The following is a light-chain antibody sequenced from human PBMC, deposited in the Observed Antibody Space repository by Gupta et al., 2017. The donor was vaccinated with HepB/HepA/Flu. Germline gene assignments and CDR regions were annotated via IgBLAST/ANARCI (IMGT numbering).Light chain of an antibody. CDR3: NYRDSSGNL. CDR1: SLRSDY. J-gene: IGLJ2*01. Sequence: SSELTQDPAVSVALGQTVRITCQGDSLRSDYASWYQQKPGQAPVLVIYGKNNRPSGIPDRVSGSSSGNTASLTITGAQAEDESYYYCNYRDSSGNLFGGGTKLTVL. CDR2: GKN. V-gene: IGLV3-19*01.